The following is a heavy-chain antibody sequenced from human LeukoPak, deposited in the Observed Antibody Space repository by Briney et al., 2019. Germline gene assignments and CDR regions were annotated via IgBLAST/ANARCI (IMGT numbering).Heavy chain of an antibody. CDR1: GFTFSTYW. CDR2: MNQDASKR. Sequence: GGSVRLSCAASGFTFSTYWMIWARPAPGKGREGWATMNQDASKRSYVDSVKGRFNNSRDNDKNSLFLQMNSLGADDPAIYFCARGGGGREGDHYWGQGTLVTVPS. V-gene: IGHV3-7*01. D-gene: IGHD3-16*01. J-gene: IGHJ4*02. CDR3: ARGGGGREGDHY.